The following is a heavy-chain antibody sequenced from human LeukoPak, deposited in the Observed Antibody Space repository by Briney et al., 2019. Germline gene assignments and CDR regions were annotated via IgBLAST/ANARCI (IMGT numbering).Heavy chain of an antibody. CDR1: GFTFSSYW. CDR2: INSDGSST. J-gene: IGHJ4*02. Sequence: GGSLRLSCAASGFTFSSYWMHWVRQAPGKGLVWVSRINSDGSSTSYADSVKGRFTISRDNAKNTLYLQMNNLRAEDTAVYYCARASSGWYTDSNFDYWGQGTLVTVSS. CDR3: ARASSGWYTDSNFDY. D-gene: IGHD6-19*01. V-gene: IGHV3-74*01.